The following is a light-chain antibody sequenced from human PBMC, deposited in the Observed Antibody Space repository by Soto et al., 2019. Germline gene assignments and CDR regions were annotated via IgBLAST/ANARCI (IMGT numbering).Light chain of an antibody. CDR3: QHYNNWPLT. V-gene: IGKV3-15*01. CDR1: QSVSTY. CDR2: GAS. J-gene: IGKJ1*01. Sequence: EIVLTQSPATLSLSPGERATLSCRASQSVSTYLAWYQQKPGQAPRLLIYGASTRATGIPARFSGSGSGTEFTLTISSLQSEDFTVYYCQHYNNWPLTFGQGTKVDIK.